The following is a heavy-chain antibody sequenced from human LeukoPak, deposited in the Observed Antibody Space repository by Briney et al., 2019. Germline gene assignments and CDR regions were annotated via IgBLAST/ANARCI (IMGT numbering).Heavy chain of an antibody. J-gene: IGHJ3*02. CDR2: IYYSGST. Sequence: SETLSLTCTVSGGSISSSSYYWGWIRQPPGKGLEWIGSIYYSGSTYYNPSLKSRVTISVDTSKNQFSLKLSSVTAADTAVYYCASGISGSYPDDAFDIWGQGTMVTVSS. CDR1: GGSISSSSYY. CDR3: ASGISGSYPDDAFDI. D-gene: IGHD1-26*01. V-gene: IGHV4-39*07.